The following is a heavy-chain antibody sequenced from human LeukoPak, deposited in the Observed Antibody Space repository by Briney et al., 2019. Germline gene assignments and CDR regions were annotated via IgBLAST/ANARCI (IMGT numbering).Heavy chain of an antibody. Sequence: GGSLRLSCAASGFTFSSYSMNWVRQAPGKGLEWVSAISGSGGSTYYADSVRGRFTISRDNPKNTLYLQMNSLRAEDTAVYYCARDRDSSGYYDHWGQGTLVTVTS. CDR2: ISGSGGST. D-gene: IGHD3-22*01. J-gene: IGHJ4*02. V-gene: IGHV3-23*01. CDR1: GFTFSSYS. CDR3: ARDRDSSGYYDH.